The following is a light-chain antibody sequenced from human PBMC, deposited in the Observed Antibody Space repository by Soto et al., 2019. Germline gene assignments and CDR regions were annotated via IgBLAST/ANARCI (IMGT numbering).Light chain of an antibody. CDR2: EVT. CDR3: FSYAGNYV. V-gene: IGLV2-11*01. CDR1: SSDVGGHNY. J-gene: IGLJ1*01. Sequence: QLVLTQPRSVSGSPGQSVTISCTGTSSDVGGHNYVSWYQQHRGKAPKLMIYEVTKRPSGVPDRFSGSKSGNTASLTISGLQADDEADYYCFSYAGNYVFGTGTKLTVL.